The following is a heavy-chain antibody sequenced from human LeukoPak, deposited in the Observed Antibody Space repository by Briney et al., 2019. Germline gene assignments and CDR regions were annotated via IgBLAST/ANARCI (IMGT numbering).Heavy chain of an antibody. J-gene: IGHJ4*02. Sequence: GGSLRLSCAASGFIFRSYELNWVRQAPGKGLEWVSYISSSGSTIYYADSVKGRFTLSRDNAKNSLYLQMNSLRAEDTAVYYCARTGGSYPYYFEYWGQGTLVTVSS. CDR2: ISSSGSTI. CDR1: GFIFRSYE. D-gene: IGHD1-26*01. V-gene: IGHV3-48*03. CDR3: ARTGGSYPYYFEY.